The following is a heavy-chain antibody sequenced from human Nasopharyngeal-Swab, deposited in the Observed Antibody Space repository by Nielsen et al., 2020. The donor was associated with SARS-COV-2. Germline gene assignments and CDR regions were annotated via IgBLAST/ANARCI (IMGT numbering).Heavy chain of an antibody. CDR1: GGTFSSYA. D-gene: IGHD4-17*01. Sequence: ASVKVSCKASGGTFSSYAISWVRQAPGQGLEWMGGFDPEDGETIYAQKFQGRVTMTEDTSTDTAYMELSSLRSEDTAVYYCATSPPGDGDYVIGYWGQGTLVTVSS. V-gene: IGHV1-24*01. CDR2: FDPEDGET. CDR3: ATSPPGDGDYVIGY. J-gene: IGHJ4*02.